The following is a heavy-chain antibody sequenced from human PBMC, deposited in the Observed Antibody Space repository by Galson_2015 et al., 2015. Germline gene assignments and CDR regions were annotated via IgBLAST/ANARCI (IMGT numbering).Heavy chain of an antibody. CDR1: GGSFSGYY. CDR3: ARGLWIVRGVITTALDH. CDR2: SEDSGNS. Sequence: ETLSLTCAVYGGSFSGYYWTWIRPFQGKGLEWIGESEDSGNSNYNPSLKSRVSISVDTSKKQFSLKVTPVTAADTAVYYCARGLWIVRGVITTALDHWGQGILVTVSS. V-gene: IGHV4-34*01. J-gene: IGHJ4*02. D-gene: IGHD3-10*01.